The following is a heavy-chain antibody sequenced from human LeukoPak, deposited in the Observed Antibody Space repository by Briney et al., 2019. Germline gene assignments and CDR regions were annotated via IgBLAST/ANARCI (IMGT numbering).Heavy chain of an antibody. CDR1: GFTFSSYS. Sequence: GGSLRLSCAASGFTFSSYSMNWVRQAPGKGLEWVSYISSSSSTIYYADSVKGRFTISRDNAKNSLYLQMNSLRDEDTAVYYCARSYYYDFWSGYYPDYYYYYGMDVWGQGTTVTVSS. J-gene: IGHJ6*02. CDR2: ISSSSSTI. D-gene: IGHD3-3*01. CDR3: ARSYYYDFWSGYYPDYYYYYGMDV. V-gene: IGHV3-48*02.